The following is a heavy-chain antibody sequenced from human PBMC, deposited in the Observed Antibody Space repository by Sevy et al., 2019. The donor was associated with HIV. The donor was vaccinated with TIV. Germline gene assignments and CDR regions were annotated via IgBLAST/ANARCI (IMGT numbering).Heavy chain of an antibody. CDR1: GFTFSDHY. CDR3: ARALQYGDYP. J-gene: IGHJ5*02. D-gene: IGHD4-17*01. Sequence: GGSLRLSCAASGFTFSDHYMDWVRQAPGKGLEWVGRTRNKANSYTTEYAPSVKGRLTISRDDSKNSLYLQMNSLKTEDTAVYYCARALQYGDYPWGQGTLVTVSS. CDR2: TRNKANSYTT. V-gene: IGHV3-72*01.